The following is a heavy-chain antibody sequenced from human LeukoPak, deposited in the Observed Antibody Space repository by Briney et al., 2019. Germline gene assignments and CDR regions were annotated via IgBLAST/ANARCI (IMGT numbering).Heavy chain of an antibody. V-gene: IGHV3-30*03. CDR2: ISYDGSNK. CDR1: GFTFSSYG. Sequence: GGSLRLSCAASGFTFSSYGMHWVRQAPGKGLEWVAVISYDGSNKYYADSVKGRFTISRDNSKNTLYLQMNSLRDDDTAVYYCARDGLNAWFDPWGQGTLVTVSS. D-gene: IGHD4/OR15-4a*01. J-gene: IGHJ5*02. CDR3: ARDGLNAWFDP.